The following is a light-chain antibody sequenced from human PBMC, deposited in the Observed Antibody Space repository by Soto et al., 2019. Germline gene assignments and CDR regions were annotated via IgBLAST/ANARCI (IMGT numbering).Light chain of an antibody. CDR1: TGAVTNGHY. CDR3: LLSYNGPYV. Sequence: AVVTQEPGLTVYPGGTVIFTCGSGTGAVTNGHYPYWFQQKPGQAPRTLIYDTTNRHSWTPARLSGSLLGGKAALTLSGAQPEDEAEYYCLLSYNGPYVFGTGTKLTVL. V-gene: IGLV7-46*01. CDR2: DTT. J-gene: IGLJ1*01.